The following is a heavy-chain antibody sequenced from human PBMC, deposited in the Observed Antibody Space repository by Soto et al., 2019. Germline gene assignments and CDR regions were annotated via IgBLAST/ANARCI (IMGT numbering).Heavy chain of an antibody. D-gene: IGHD6-13*01. CDR2: IHYSGST. V-gene: IGHV4-31*03. Sequence: QVQLQESGPGLVEPSQTLSLTCTVSGGSISGEGYYWSWIRQYSGRGLEWIGYIHYSGSTYYNPSLKSRVIISVDTSKTQFFLNLSSVTAADTAVYYGASAWTATAGWANWFDRWGQGTLVTVSS. CDR3: ASAWTATAGWANWFDR. J-gene: IGHJ5*02. CDR1: GGSISGEGYY.